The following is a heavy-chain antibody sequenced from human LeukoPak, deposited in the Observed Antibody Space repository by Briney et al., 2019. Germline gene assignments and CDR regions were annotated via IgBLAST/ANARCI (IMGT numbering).Heavy chain of an antibody. V-gene: IGHV3-30*02. CDR2: IRYDGSNK. CDR1: GFTFSSYG. D-gene: IGHD6-19*01. CDR3: ARDFSIAVAGYYFDY. Sequence: GGSLRLSCAASGFTFSSYGMHWVRQAPGKGLEWVAFIRYDGSNKYYADSVKGRFTISRDNSKNTLYLQMNSLRAEDTAVYYCARDFSIAVAGYYFDYWGQGTLVTVSS. J-gene: IGHJ4*02.